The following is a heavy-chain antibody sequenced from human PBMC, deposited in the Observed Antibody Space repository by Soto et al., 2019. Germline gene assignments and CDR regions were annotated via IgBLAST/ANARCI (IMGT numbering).Heavy chain of an antibody. D-gene: IGHD2-15*01. CDR2: INSDGSST. J-gene: IGHJ4*02. V-gene: IGHV3-74*01. Sequence: EVQLVESGGGLVQPGGSLRLSCAASGFTFSSYWMHWVRQAPGKGLVWVSRINSDGSSTSYADSVKGRFTISRDNAKSTLYLQMNSLRAEATAVYYCVRTSLVVAAATREDYWGQGTLVTVPS. CDR1: GFTFSSYW. CDR3: VRTSLVVAAATREDY.